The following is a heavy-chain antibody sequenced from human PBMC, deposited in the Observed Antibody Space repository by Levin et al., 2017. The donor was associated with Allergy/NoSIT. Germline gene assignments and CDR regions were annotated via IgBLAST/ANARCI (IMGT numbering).Heavy chain of an antibody. Sequence: ETLSLTCAASGFIFSTYSMNWVRQAPGKGLEWVASISSGSSVIFYADSLKGRFTISRDNAKNSLYLQMNSLSAEDTAVYHCGRGGNGATIHDTLDIWGQGTMVTVSS. CDR2: ISSGSSVI. J-gene: IGHJ3*02. CDR1: GFIFSTYS. CDR3: GRGGNGATIHDTLDI. D-gene: IGHD5-24*01. V-gene: IGHV3-21*01.